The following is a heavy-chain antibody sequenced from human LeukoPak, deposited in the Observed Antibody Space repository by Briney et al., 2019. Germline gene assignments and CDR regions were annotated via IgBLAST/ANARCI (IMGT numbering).Heavy chain of an antibody. Sequence: GGSLRLSCAASGFTFSSYGMHWVRQAPGKGLEWVAFIRYDGSNKYYADSVKGRFTISRDNSKNTLYLQMNSLRAEDTAVYYCAKGVITFGGNHFDYWGQGTLVTVSS. J-gene: IGHJ4*02. V-gene: IGHV3-30*02. D-gene: IGHD3-16*01. CDR2: IRYDGSNK. CDR3: AKGVITFGGNHFDY. CDR1: GFTFSSYG.